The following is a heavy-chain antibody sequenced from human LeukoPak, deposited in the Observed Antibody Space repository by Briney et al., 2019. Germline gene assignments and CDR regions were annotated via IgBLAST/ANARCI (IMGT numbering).Heavy chain of an antibody. CDR3: ARQSLGASGLDH. CDR2: VPHDGTSP. D-gene: IGHD1-26*01. CDR1: GFSFNSHH. V-gene: IGHV3-30*03. J-gene: IGHJ4*02. Sequence: GGSLRLSCAVSGFSFNSHHIHWVRQAPNKGLDWVAVVPHDGTSPPPAASVKGRFTMSRDNSKDTVFLQMNSLRVDDTAIYYRARQSLGASGLDHWGQGVLVTVSS.